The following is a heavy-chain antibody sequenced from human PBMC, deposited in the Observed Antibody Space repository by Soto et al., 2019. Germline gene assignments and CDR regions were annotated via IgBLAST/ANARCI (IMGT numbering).Heavy chain of an antibody. CDR2: ISGSGGST. V-gene: IGHV3-23*01. CDR3: AKDDGGDYSKGYFDY. D-gene: IGHD4-17*01. CDR1: GFTFRSYA. J-gene: IGHJ4*02. Sequence: GGSLRLSCAASGFTFRSYAMSWVRQAPGKGLEWVSAISGSGGSTYYADSVKGRFTISRDNTENMLSLQMNSLRAEDTAVYYCAKDDGGDYSKGYFDYWGQGTLVTVSS.